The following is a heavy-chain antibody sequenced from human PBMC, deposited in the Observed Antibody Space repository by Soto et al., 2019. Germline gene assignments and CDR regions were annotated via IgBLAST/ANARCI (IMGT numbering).Heavy chain of an antibody. Sequence: QVQLQQWGAGLLKPSETLSLTCAVYGGSFSGYYWSWIRQPPGKGLEWIGEINHSGSTNYNPSLKSRVPISVDTSKNHFALKLSSVTAADTAVYYCARGRYSSGWYAPNFDYWGQGTLVTVCS. V-gene: IGHV4-34*01. CDR3: ARGRYSSGWYAPNFDY. CDR2: INHSGST. D-gene: IGHD6-19*01. CDR1: GGSFSGYY. J-gene: IGHJ4*02.